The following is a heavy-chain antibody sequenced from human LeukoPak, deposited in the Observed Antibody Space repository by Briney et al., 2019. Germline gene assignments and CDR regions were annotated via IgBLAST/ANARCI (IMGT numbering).Heavy chain of an antibody. CDR2: IRHDGTYQ. CDR1: GFTFSSYG. J-gene: IGHJ4*02. D-gene: IGHD3-22*01. V-gene: IGHV3-30*02. CDR3: AKNRDSSDYPRDFDY. Sequence: GGSLRLSCAAFGFTFSSYGMHWVRQTPGKGLERVAFIRHDGTYQQYADSVKGRFTVSRDNSKDMVYLQMNSLRTEDTAVYYCAKNRDSSDYPRDFDYWGQGTLVTVSS.